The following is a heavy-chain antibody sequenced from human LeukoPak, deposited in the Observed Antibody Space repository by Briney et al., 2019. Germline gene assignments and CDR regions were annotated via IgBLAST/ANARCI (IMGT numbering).Heavy chain of an antibody. Sequence: GGSLRLSCAASGSSFSTYWMSWARQAPGKGLEWVANVKQDGSETYYVDSVKGRFTISRDNAKNSLYLQMNSLRAEDTAVYYCAGGTTSLDYWGQGTLVTVSS. CDR1: GSSFSTYW. CDR2: VKQDGSET. D-gene: IGHD2/OR15-2a*01. CDR3: AGGTTSLDY. V-gene: IGHV3-7*04. J-gene: IGHJ4*02.